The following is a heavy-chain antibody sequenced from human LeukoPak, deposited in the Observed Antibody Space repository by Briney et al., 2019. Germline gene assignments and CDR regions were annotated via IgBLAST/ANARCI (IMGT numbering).Heavy chain of an antibody. CDR3: ARVPGYSYGLFDY. J-gene: IGHJ4*02. V-gene: IGHV4-59*01. CDR1: GGSISSYY. CDR2: IYYSGST. Sequence: PSETLSLTCTVSGGSISSYYWSWIRQPPGKGLEWIGYIYYSGSTNYNPSLKSRVTISVDTFKNQFSLKLSSVTAADTAVYYCARVPGYSYGLFDYWGQGTLVTVSS. D-gene: IGHD5-18*01.